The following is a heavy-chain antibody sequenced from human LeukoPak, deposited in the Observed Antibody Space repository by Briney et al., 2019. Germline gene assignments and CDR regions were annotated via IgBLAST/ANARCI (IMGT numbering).Heavy chain of an antibody. V-gene: IGHV1-69*13. CDR1: GGTFSSYA. Sequence: SVKVSCKASGGTFSSYAISWVRQAPGQGLEGMGGIIPIFGTANYAQKFRGRVTITADESTSTAYMELSSLRSEDTAVYYCARAFGPSDEFQHWGQGTLVTVSS. CDR3: ARAFGPSDEFQH. D-gene: IGHD3-3*01. J-gene: IGHJ1*01. CDR2: IIPIFGTA.